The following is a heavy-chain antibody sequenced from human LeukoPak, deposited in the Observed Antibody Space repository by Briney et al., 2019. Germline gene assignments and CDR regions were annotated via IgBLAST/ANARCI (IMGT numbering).Heavy chain of an antibody. CDR2: ISGSGGST. J-gene: IGHJ4*02. D-gene: IGHD6-13*01. CDR3: AKGEVRAAAGTGFDY. Sequence: GGSLRLSCAASGFTFSSYAMSWVRQAPGKGLEWVSAISGSGGSTYYADSVKGRFTISRDNSKNTLYLQMNSLRAEDTAVSHCAKGEVRAAAGTGFDYWGQGTLVTVSS. CDR1: GFTFSSYA. V-gene: IGHV3-23*01.